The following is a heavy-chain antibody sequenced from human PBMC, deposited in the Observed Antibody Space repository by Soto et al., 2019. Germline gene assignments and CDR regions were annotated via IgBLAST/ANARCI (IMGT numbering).Heavy chain of an antibody. D-gene: IGHD3-3*01. CDR3: AREIERLLGY. Sequence: QVQLVESGGGVVQPGRSPRLSCAASGFTFRSYAMHWVRQAPGKGLDWVAVISYDGSKKYYADSVKGRFTISRDNSKNTLYLQLNILRAEDTAVYYCAREIERLLGYWGQGTLVTVSS. CDR1: GFTFRSYA. CDR2: ISYDGSKK. V-gene: IGHV3-30-3*01. J-gene: IGHJ4*02.